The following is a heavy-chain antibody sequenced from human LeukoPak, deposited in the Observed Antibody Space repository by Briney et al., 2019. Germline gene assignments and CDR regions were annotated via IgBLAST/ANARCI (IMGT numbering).Heavy chain of an antibody. CDR1: GFPFNAYW. J-gene: IGHJ4*02. CDR2: IRQDGDTK. Sequence: GGSLRLSCAASGFPFNAYWMTWVRQAPGKGLEWVANIRQDGDTKYYVDSVKGRFTISRDNAMNSLYLQMNSLRADDTAVYYCARHKEKFGDSCLDDDWGQGTLVTVSS. D-gene: IGHD4-17*01. V-gene: IGHV3-7*03. CDR3: ARHKEKFGDSCLDDD.